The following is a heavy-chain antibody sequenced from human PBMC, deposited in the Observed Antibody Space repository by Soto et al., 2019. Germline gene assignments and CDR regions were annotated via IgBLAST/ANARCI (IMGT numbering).Heavy chain of an antibody. D-gene: IGHD4-17*01. V-gene: IGHV1-8*01. Sequence: QVQLVQSGAEVKKPGASVKVSCKASGYTFTSYDINWVRQATGQGLEYLGWMNPNSGNTAYVQKVQGRVTITWDTSITTAYMELSSLRSEDTAVYFCARGIKYGAYSRWFDPWGQGTLVTVSS. CDR3: ARGIKYGAYSRWFDP. CDR1: GYTFTSYD. J-gene: IGHJ5*02. CDR2: MNPNSGNT.